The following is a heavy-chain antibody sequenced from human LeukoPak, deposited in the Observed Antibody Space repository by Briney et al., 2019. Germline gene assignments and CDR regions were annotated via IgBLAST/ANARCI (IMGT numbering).Heavy chain of an antibody. CDR2: ISAYNGNT. CDR1: GYTFTSYG. J-gene: IGHJ4*02. D-gene: IGHD2-15*01. V-gene: IGHV1-18*01. Sequence: GASVKVSCKASGYTFTSYGISWVRQAPGQGLEWMGWISAYNGNTNYAQKLQGRVTMTTDTSTSTAYMELRSLRSDDTAVYYCARDFNDCSGGSCYTHWGQGTLVTVSS. CDR3: ARDFNDCSGGSCYTH.